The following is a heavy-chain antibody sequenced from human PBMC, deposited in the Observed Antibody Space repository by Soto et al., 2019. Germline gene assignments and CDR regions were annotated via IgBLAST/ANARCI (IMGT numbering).Heavy chain of an antibody. CDR1: GYTFTSYY. CDR2: INPSGGST. V-gene: IGHV1-46*01. CDR3: LISLYQPIRSYYYMDV. D-gene: IGHD2-2*01. J-gene: IGHJ6*03. Sequence: GASVKVSCKASGYTFTSYYMHWVRQAPGQGLEWMGIINPSGGSTSYAQKFQGRVTMTRDTSTSTVYMELSSLRSEDTAVYYCLISLYQPIRSYYYMDVWGKGTTVTVSS.